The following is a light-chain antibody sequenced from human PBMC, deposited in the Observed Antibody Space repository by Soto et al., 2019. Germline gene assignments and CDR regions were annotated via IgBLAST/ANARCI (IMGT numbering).Light chain of an antibody. CDR1: QRFRGL. CDR3: PRGQMWPTT. V-gene: IGKV3-11*01. Sequence: EVVLTQSPVTLSLSPGERATLSCRASQRFRGLLAWYQQKPGQAPRVLIDDAYSRATGIPPRFSGSGSGTDLTVTIRSLEPADSAVCYCPRGQMWPTTFGRGTRLEIK. CDR2: DAY. J-gene: IGKJ5*01.